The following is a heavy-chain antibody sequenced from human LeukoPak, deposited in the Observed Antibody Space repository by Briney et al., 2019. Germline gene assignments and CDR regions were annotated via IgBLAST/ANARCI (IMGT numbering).Heavy chain of an antibody. CDR1: GFTFSSYE. V-gene: IGHV3-48*03. J-gene: IGHJ4*02. D-gene: IGHD3-22*01. CDR2: ISSSGSTI. Sequence: GGSLRLSCAASGFTFSSYEMNWVRQAPGKGLEWVSYISSSGSTIYYADSVKGRFTISRDNAKNSLYLQMNSLRAEDTAVYYCASYTYHYDSSGYYYVPYWGQGTLVTVSS. CDR3: ASYTYHYDSSGYYYVPY.